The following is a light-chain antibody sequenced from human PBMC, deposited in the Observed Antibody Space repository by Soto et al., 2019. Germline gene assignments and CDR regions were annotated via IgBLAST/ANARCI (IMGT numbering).Light chain of an antibody. CDR1: SGHSNYK. CDR2: VGTGGIVG. Sequence: QPLVTQPPSASASLGASVTLTCTLSSGHSNYKVDWYQQRPGKGPRFVMRVGTGGIVGSKGDGIPDRFSVLGSGLNRYLTIKNIQEEDESDYHCGADHDSGSSFVYVFGPGTRSPS. V-gene: IGLV9-49*01. J-gene: IGLJ1*01. CDR3: GADHDSGSSFVYV.